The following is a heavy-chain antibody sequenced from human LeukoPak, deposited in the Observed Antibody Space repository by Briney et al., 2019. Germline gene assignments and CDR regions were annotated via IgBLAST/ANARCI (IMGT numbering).Heavy chain of an antibody. CDR3: AKRLHSSDYYAAFDY. CDR2: LSGSGGST. CDR1: GFTFSTYG. V-gene: IGHV3-23*01. D-gene: IGHD6-25*01. Sequence: QPGGSLRLSCAASGFTFSTYGMSGVRQAPGKGLEWVSSLSGSGGSTYYADSVKGRFTISRDSSNNTLYLQMNSLRAEDTAIYYCAKRLHSSDYYAAFDYWGQGTLVTVSS. J-gene: IGHJ4*02.